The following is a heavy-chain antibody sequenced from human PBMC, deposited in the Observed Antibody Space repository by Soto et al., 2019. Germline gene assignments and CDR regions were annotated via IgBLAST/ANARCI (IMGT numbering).Heavy chain of an antibody. V-gene: IGHV1-69*01. D-gene: IGHD2-2*01. CDR2: LIPIFGTA. CDR1: GGTFSSYA. CDR3: ARELGYCSSTSCYLGY. Sequence: QVQLVQSGAEVKKPGSSVKVSCKASGGTFSSYAISWVRQAPGQGLEWMGGLIPIFGTANYAQKFQGRVTITADESTSTDYMELSSLRSEDTAVYYCARELGYCSSTSCYLGYWGQGTLVTVSS. J-gene: IGHJ4*02.